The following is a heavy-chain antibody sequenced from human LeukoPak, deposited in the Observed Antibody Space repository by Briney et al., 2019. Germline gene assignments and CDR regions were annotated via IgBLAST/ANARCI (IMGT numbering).Heavy chain of an antibody. Sequence: SETLSLTCTLSGGSITSYYWRWIRQPPGRGLEWIGYIYYSGSPKYKSSLKSRVTISVDTSKNQFSLRLSSVTAADTAVYYCARRSYGYSVSRYWGQGTLVTVSS. J-gene: IGHJ4*02. CDR1: GGSITSYY. D-gene: IGHD5-18*01. CDR2: IYYSGSP. V-gene: IGHV4-59*12. CDR3: ARRSYGYSVSRY.